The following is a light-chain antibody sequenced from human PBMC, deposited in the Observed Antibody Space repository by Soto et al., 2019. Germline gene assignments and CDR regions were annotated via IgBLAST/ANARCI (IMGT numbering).Light chain of an antibody. V-gene: IGKV1-39*01. CDR1: QSISSY. CDR3: QQSYSTPP. J-gene: IGKJ1*01. CDR2: AAS. Sequence: DIQMTQSPSSLSASVGDRVTITCRASQSISSYLNCYQQKPGKAPKLLIYAASSLQSGVPSRFSGSGSATDFTLTIPCLQPEDFATYYSQQSYSTPPFGHGTQVHIK.